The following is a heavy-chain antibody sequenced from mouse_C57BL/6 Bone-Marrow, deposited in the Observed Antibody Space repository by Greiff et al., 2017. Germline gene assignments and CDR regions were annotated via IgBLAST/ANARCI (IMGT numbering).Heavy chain of an antibody. J-gene: IGHJ4*01. V-gene: IGHV3-6*01. CDR1: GYSITSGYY. Sequence: ESGPGLVKPSQSLSLTCSVTGYSITSGYYWNWIRQFPGNKLEWMGYISYDGSNNYNPSLKKRISITRDTSKNQFFLKLNSVTTEDTATYYCAREGITTVVPTGSAMDYWGQGTSVTVSS. CDR2: ISYDGSN. D-gene: IGHD1-1*01. CDR3: AREGITTVVPTGSAMDY.